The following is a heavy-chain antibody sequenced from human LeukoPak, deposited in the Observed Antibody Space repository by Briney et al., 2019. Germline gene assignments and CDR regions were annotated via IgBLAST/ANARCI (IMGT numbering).Heavy chain of an antibody. J-gene: IGHJ5*02. CDR1: GFTFSDYY. CDR2: ITGSGSST. D-gene: IGHD7-27*01. Sequence: GGSLRLSCAASGFTFSDYYMSWIRQAPGKGLEWVSSITGSGSSTDYADSVKGRFTISRDNYKNTLYLQMNSLRAEDTAVYYCANGSTGGGWFDPWGQGTLVTVSS. V-gene: IGHV3-23*01. CDR3: ANGSTGGGWFDP.